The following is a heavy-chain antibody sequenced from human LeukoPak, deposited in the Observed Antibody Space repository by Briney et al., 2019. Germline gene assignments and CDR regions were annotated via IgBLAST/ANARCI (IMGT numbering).Heavy chain of an antibody. V-gene: IGHV3-23*01. Sequence: GGSLRLSCAASGFTFSSYAMSWVRQAPGKGLERVSAISGSGGSTYYADSVKSTYYADSVKGRFTISRDNSKNTLNLQMNSLRAEDTAVYYCAKEGYDYVWGSYRKYQFDYWGQGTLVTVSS. J-gene: IGHJ4*02. CDR2: ISGSGGSTYYADSVKST. CDR3: AKEGYDYVWGSYRKYQFDY. CDR1: GFTFSSYA. D-gene: IGHD3-16*02.